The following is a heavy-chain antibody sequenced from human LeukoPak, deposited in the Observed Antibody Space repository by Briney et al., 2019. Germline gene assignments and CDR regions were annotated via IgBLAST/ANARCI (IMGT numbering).Heavy chain of an antibody. V-gene: IGHV3-23*01. J-gene: IGHJ4*02. CDR2: ISGSGGST. Sequence: QPGRSLRLSCAASGFTFSSYAMSWVRQAPGKGLEWVSAISGSGGSTYYADSVKGRFTISRDNSKNTLYLQMNSLRAEDTAVYYCAKAPDCPATVVTPLDYSVCYFDYWGQGTLVTVSS. CDR3: AKAPDCPATVVTPLDYSVCYFDY. CDR1: GFTFSSYA. D-gene: IGHD4-17*01.